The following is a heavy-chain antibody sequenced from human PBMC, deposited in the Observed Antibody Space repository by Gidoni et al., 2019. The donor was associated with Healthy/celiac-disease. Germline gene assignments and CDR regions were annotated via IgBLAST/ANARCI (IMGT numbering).Heavy chain of an antibody. D-gene: IGHD1-26*01. CDR3: AKEGANWRFDP. Sequence: EVQLLESGGVLVQPGGSLRLPCAASGFTFSSYAMRLVRQAPGKGLEWVSASSGSGGSTYYADSVKGRFTIARDNSKNTLYLQMNSLRAEDTAVYDCAKEGANWRFDPWGQGTLVTVSS. V-gene: IGHV3-23*01. CDR2: SSGSGGST. CDR1: GFTFSSYA. J-gene: IGHJ5*02.